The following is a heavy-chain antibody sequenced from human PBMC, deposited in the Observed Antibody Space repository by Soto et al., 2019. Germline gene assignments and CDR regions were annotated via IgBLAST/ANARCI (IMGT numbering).Heavy chain of an antibody. CDR1: GFTFSSYG. D-gene: IGHD3-3*01. CDR2: IWYDGSNK. J-gene: IGHJ6*03. Sequence: GGSLRLSCAASGFTFSSYGMHWVRQAPGKGLEWVAVIWYDGSNKYYADSVKGRFTISRDNSKNTLYLQMNSLRAEDTAVYYCAKDFSIRIFGVVTTPHYMDVWGKGTTVTVSS. CDR3: AKDFSIRIFGVVTTPHYMDV. V-gene: IGHV3-33*06.